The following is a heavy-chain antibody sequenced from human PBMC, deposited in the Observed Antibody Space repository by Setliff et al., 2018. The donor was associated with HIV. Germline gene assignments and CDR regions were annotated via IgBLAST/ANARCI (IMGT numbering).Heavy chain of an antibody. CDR2: VKQDGSDK. V-gene: IGHV3-7*01. Sequence: GGSLRLSCAASGFSFGSYWMSWVRQAPGKGLEWVANVKQDGSDKYYVDSVKGRFTISRDNAKNSLYLQMNSLRAEDTAVYYCARDLDYYGPSEAFDIWGQGTMVTVSS. J-gene: IGHJ3*02. CDR1: GFSFGSYW. D-gene: IGHD3-10*01. CDR3: ARDLDYYGPSEAFDI.